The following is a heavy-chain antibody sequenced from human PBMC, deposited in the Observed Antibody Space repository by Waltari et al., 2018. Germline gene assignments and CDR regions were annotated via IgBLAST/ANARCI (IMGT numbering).Heavy chain of an antibody. D-gene: IGHD2-2*01. V-gene: IGHV3-23*01. CDR3: AKEPRVVVPAAIYSHFDY. CDR1: GFTFSSYA. Sequence: EVQLLESGGGLVQPGGSLRLSCAASGFTFSSYAMSWVRQAPGKGLEWVSAISGSGGSTYYADSGKGRFTISRDNSKNTLYLQMNSLRAEDTAVYYCAKEPRVVVPAAIYSHFDYWGQGTLVTVSS. CDR2: ISGSGGST. J-gene: IGHJ4*02.